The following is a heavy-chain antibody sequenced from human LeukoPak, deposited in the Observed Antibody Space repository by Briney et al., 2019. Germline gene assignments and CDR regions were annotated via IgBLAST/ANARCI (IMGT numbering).Heavy chain of an antibody. D-gene: IGHD5-12*01. V-gene: IGHV3-23*01. CDR2: ISGSGGSP. Sequence: GGSLRLSCAAAGFTFSSYAMGWVRQAPGKGLGWASAISGSGGSPYYADSVKGRFTISRDNSKNTLYLQMNSLRAEDTAVYYCAKVRGSVATIEGGIDYWGQGTLVTVSS. CDR1: GFTFSSYA. CDR3: AKVRGSVATIEGGIDY. J-gene: IGHJ4*02.